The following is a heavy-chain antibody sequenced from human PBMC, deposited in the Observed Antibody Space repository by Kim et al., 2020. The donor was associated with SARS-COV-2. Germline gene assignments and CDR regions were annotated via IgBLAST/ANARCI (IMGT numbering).Heavy chain of an antibody. Sequence: SETLSLTCTVSGGSISSSSYYWGWIRQPPGKGLEWIGSIYYSGSTYYNPSLKSRVTISVDTSKNQFSLKLSSVTAADTAVYYCASSLRGSGYWYWFDPWGQGTLVTVSS. D-gene: IGHD3-22*01. J-gene: IGHJ5*02. CDR2: IYYSGST. CDR1: GGSISSSSYY. CDR3: ASSLRGSGYWYWFDP. V-gene: IGHV4-39*01.